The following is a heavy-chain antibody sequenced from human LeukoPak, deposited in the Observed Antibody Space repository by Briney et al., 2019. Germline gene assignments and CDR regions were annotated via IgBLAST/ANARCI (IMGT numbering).Heavy chain of an antibody. Sequence: GGSLRLSCAASGFTFSSYAMHWVRQAPGKGLEWVAVISYDGSNKYYADSVKGLFTISRDNSKNTLYLQMNSLRAEDTAVYYCAESPLPSRSPQRPNDHLYYWGQGTPGTGSS. CDR3: AESPLPSRSPQRPNDHLYY. CDR1: GFTFSSYA. J-gene: IGHJ4*02. V-gene: IGHV3-30-3*01. CDR2: ISYDGSNK. D-gene: IGHD2-2*01.